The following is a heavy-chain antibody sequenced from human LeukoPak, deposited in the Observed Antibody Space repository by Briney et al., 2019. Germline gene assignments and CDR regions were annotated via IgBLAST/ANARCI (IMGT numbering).Heavy chain of an antibody. Sequence: GGSLRLSCAASGFIVSSNYMSWVRQAPGKGLEWVSLIYSGGSTYYADSVKGRFTISRDNSRNTVYLQMNSLRAEDTAVYYCARGHYGSVIHHGGFDIWGQGTIVTVSS. D-gene: IGHD3-10*01. V-gene: IGHV3-53*01. CDR3: ARGHYGSVIHHGGFDI. CDR2: IYSGGST. J-gene: IGHJ3*02. CDR1: GFIVSSNY.